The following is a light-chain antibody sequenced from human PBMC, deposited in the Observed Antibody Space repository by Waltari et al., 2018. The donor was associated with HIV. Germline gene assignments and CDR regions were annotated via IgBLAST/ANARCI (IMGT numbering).Light chain of an antibody. Sequence: DIQMTQSPSTLSASVGDRVTITCRASQSVSTWLAWYQQKPGKAPKLVIYKTSSLETGVPSRFSGSGSVTEFTLTISDLHPDDFATYYCQQMNSFSFGPGTKVEI. CDR1: QSVSTW. CDR2: KTS. CDR3: QQMNSFS. J-gene: IGKJ3*01. V-gene: IGKV1-5*03.